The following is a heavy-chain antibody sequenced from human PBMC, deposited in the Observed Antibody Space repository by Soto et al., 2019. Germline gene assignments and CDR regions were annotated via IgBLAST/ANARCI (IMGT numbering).Heavy chain of an antibody. CDR3: ARDVVPDAIPYLILGY. V-gene: IGHV1-3*01. CDR2: INAGNGNT. Sequence: ASVKVSCKASGYTFTSYAMHWVRQAPGQRIEWMGWINAGNGNTKYSQKFQGRVTITRDTSASTAYMELSSLRSEDTAVYYCARDVVPDAIPYLILGYWGQGTLVTVSS. D-gene: IGHD2-2*01. J-gene: IGHJ4*02. CDR1: GYTFTSYA.